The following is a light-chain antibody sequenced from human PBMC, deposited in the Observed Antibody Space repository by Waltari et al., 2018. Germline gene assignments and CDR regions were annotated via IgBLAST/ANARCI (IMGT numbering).Light chain of an antibody. CDR1: QSVSSNY. J-gene: IGKJ1*01. CDR2: GAS. Sequence: ENVLTQSPGTLSLSPGERATLSCRASQSVSSNYLAWYQQIPGQAPRLLIYGASSRATRIPDRFSGSGSGTDFTLTISRLEPEDFAVYYCQQYGSSPPWTFGQGTKVEIK. V-gene: IGKV3-20*01. CDR3: QQYGSSPPWT.